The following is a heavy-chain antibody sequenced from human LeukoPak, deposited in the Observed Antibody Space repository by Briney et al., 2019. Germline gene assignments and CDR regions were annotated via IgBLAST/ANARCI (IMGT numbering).Heavy chain of an antibody. CDR3: ARASSRWTKPPDY. J-gene: IGHJ4*02. D-gene: IGHD6-19*01. V-gene: IGHV1-18*01. CDR2: ISAYNGNT. CDR1: GYTFTSYG. Sequence: GASVKVSCKASGYTFTSYGISWLRQAPVQGLEWMGWISAYNGNTNYAQKLRGRVTMTTDTSTSTAYMELRSLRSDDTAVYYCARASSRWTKPPDYWGQGTLVTVSS.